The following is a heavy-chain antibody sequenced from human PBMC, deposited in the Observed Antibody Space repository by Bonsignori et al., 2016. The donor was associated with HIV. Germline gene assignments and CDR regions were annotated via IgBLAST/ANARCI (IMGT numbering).Heavy chain of an antibody. V-gene: IGHV1-69-2*01. D-gene: IGHD3-22*01. J-gene: IGHJ3*02. CDR3: ATVYYDSSGYQPVDAFDI. CDR2: VDPEDGET. Sequence: WVRQAPGQGLEWMGLVDPEDGETIYAEKFQGRVTITADTSTDTAYMELSSLRSEDTAVYYCATVYYDSSGYQPVDAFDIWGQGTMVTVSS.